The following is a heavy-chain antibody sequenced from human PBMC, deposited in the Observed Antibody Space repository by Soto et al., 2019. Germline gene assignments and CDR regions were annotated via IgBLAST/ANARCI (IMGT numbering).Heavy chain of an antibody. V-gene: IGHV1-18*04. Sequence: QVQLVQSGAEVKKPGASVKVSCKASGYTFTTYGITWVRQAPGQGLEWMGWISAHSGHTNYAQKLQGRLTVTTDTSTNTAYMDLRSLRSDDTAVYYCARVVKAGDYGDYGRYYFDYWGHGTLVTVSS. CDR2: ISAHSGHT. D-gene: IGHD4-17*01. J-gene: IGHJ4*01. CDR3: ARVVKAGDYGDYGRYYFDY. CDR1: GYTFTTYG.